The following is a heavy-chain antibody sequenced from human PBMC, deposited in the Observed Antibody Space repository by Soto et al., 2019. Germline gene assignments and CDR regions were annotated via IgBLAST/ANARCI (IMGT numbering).Heavy chain of an antibody. CDR3: ARDQYYYDSSGYSHFDY. D-gene: IGHD3-22*01. J-gene: IGHJ4*02. CDR1: GFTFSNYN. V-gene: IGHV3-48*02. Sequence: GGSLRLSCAASGFTFSNYNMNWVRQAPGKGLEWVSYISSGTNIIYYADSVKGRFTISRDKAKNSLYLQMNSLRDEDTAVYYCARDQYYYDSSGYSHFDYWGQGTLVTVSS. CDR2: ISSGTNII.